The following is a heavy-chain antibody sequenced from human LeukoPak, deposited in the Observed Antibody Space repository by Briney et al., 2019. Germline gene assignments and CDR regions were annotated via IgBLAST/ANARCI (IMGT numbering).Heavy chain of an antibody. D-gene: IGHD3-10*01. J-gene: IGHJ4*02. CDR3: AKDFREHSASYYYFDY. CDR2: IIGSGGST. V-gene: IGHV3-23*01. Sequence: PGGSLRLSCAASGFTFSSYAMSWVRQVPGRGREGVSGIIGSGGSTDYAESVKGRFTISRDNSKNTLYLQMNSLRAEDTAVYYCAKDFREHSASYYYFDYWGQGTLVTVSS. CDR1: GFTFSSYA.